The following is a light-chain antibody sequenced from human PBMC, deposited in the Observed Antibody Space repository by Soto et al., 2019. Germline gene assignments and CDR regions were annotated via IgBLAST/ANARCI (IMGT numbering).Light chain of an antibody. CDR2: GAS. CDR1: QSVSSN. J-gene: IGKJ1*01. Sequence: EIVLTQSPATLSVSPGERATLSCRASQSVSSNLAWYPQKPGQAPRILIYGASTSSTGIPARFSGSGSGTEFTLTISSLQSEDFAVYYCQQYNNWPPCTFGQGTKVDIK. CDR3: QQYNNWPPCT. V-gene: IGKV3-15*01.